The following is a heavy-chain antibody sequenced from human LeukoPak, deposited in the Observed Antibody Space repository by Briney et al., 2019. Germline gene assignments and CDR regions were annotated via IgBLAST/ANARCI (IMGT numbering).Heavy chain of an antibody. J-gene: IGHJ6*02. CDR3: ARVVVVTASPFVDYGMDV. Sequence: SETLSLTCTVSGGSISSGGYYWSWIRQHPGKGLEWIGYIYYSGSTYYNPSLKSRVTISVDTSKNQFSLKLRSVTAADTAVYYCARVVVVTASPFVDYGMDVWGQGTTVTVSS. D-gene: IGHD2-21*02. CDR2: IYYSGST. V-gene: IGHV4-31*03. CDR1: GGSISSGGYY.